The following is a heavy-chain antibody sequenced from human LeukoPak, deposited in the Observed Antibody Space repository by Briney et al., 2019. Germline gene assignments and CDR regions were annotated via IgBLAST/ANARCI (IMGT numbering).Heavy chain of an antibody. D-gene: IGHD1/OR15-1a*01. Sequence: QPGGSLRLSCAASGFTVSSTYMSWVRQAPGKGLEYVSGISSNGGSTYYANSVKGRFTISRDNSKNTLYFQMGSLRAADTAVYYCARDVEMGNNNWFDPWGQGTLVTVSS. J-gene: IGHJ5*02. CDR3: ARDVEMGNNNWFDP. V-gene: IGHV3-64*01. CDR1: GFTVSSTY. CDR2: ISSNGGST.